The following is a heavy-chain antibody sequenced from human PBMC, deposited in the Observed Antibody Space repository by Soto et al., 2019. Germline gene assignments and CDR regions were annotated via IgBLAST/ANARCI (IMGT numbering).Heavy chain of an antibody. CDR3: AGATFFSGYDKHLAS. Sequence: QVQLVESGGGLVKPGGSLRLSCAASGFTFSDYYMSWIRQAPGKGLEWVSYISSSSSYTNYADSVKGRFTISRDNAKNSLYRKMNSRRAEDTAVYYCAGATFFSGYDKHLASGGQGPLVTVSS. V-gene: IGHV3-11*05. J-gene: IGHJ4*02. CDR2: ISSSSSYT. D-gene: IGHD5-12*01. CDR1: GFTFSDYY.